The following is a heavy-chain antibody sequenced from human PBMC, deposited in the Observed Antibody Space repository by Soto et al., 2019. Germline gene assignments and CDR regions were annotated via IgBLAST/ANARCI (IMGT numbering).Heavy chain of an antibody. CDR2: IIPILGIT. Sequence: QVQLVQSGAEVKKPESSVKVSCKASGGTFSSYTISWVRQAPGQGLEWMGRIIPILGITNYAQKFQGRVTITADKTTSTAYRELSSLLSEDTAVYYGAIAVAGTHGMDVWGQGTTVTVSS. CDR1: GGTFSSYT. V-gene: IGHV1-69*02. D-gene: IGHD6-19*01. J-gene: IGHJ6*02. CDR3: AIAVAGTHGMDV.